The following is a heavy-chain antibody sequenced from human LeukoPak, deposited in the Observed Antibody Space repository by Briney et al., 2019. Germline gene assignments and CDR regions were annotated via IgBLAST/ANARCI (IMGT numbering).Heavy chain of an antibody. V-gene: IGHV3-48*03. J-gene: IGHJ4*02. CDR2: ISSSGSTI. Sequence: GGSLRLSCAASGFTFSSYEMNWVRQAPGKGLEWVSYISSSGSTIYYADSVKGRFTISRDNAKNSLYLQMNSLRAEDTAVYYCARWDFGVVINHPYYFDYWGQGTLVTVSS. D-gene: IGHD3-3*01. CDR1: GFTFSSYE. CDR3: ARWDFGVVINHPYYFDY.